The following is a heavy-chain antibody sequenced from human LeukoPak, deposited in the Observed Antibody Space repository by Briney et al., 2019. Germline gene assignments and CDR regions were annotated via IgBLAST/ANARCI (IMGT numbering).Heavy chain of an antibody. CDR2: IKGDGSST. CDR3: ARASTTVPNLLDH. J-gene: IGHJ4*02. V-gene: IGHV3-74*01. CDR1: GFTFSTYW. D-gene: IGHD4-17*01. Sequence: GGSLRPSCAASGFTFSTYWMHWVRQAPGKGLVRVARIKGDGSSTIYADSVKGRFTISRDNSKNTLYLQTSSLRAEDTAVYYCARASTTVPNLLDHWGRGTLVTVSS.